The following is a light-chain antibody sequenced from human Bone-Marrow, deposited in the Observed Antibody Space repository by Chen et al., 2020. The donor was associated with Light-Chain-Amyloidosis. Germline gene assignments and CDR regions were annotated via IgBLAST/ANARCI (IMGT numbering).Light chain of an antibody. CDR3: QVWDRSSDRPV. CDR2: DDS. Sequence: YVLTHPSSVSVAPGQTATIACGGNNIGSTSVHWYQQTPGQAPLLVVYDDSDRPSGIPERLSGSNSGNTATLTISRVEAGDEADYYCQVWDRSSDRPVFGGGTKLTVL. V-gene: IGLV3-21*02. CDR1: NIGSTS. J-gene: IGLJ3*02.